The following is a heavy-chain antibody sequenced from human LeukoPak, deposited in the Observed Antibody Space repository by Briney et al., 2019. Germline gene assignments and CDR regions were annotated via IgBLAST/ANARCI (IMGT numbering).Heavy chain of an antibody. V-gene: IGHV4-4*07. D-gene: IGHD6-13*01. CDR3: ARDVNEVAAAGSVYWWFDP. Sequence: SETLSLTCTVSGGSISSYYWSWIRQPAGKGLEWIGRIYTSGSTNYNPSLKSRVTMSVDTSKNQFSLKLSSVTAADTAVYYCARDVNEVAAAGSVYWWFDPWGQGTLVTVSS. J-gene: IGHJ5*02. CDR1: GGSISSYY. CDR2: IYTSGST.